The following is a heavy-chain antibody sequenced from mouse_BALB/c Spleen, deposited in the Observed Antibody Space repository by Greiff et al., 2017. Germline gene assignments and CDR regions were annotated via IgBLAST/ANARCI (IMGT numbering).Heavy chain of an antibody. V-gene: IGHV7-3*02. Sequence: EVKVVESGGGLVQPGGSLRLSCATSGFTFTDYYMSWVRQPPGKALEWLGFIRNKANGYTTEYSASVKGRFTISRDNSQSILYLQMNTLRAEDSATYYCARDISGYFDYWGQGTTLTVSS. J-gene: IGHJ2*01. CDR2: IRNKANGYTT. CDR1: GFTFTDYY. CDR3: ARDISGYFDY.